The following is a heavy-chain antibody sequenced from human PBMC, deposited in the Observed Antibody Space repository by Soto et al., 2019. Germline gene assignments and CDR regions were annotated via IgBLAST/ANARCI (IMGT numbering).Heavy chain of an antibody. CDR2: LYYSGSP. CDR1: GDSISINTHF. D-gene: IGHD3-22*01. Sequence: SGTLSLTCSVSGDSISINTHFWDWIRQPPGKGLEWIGTLYYSGSPYYNPSLKSRVTIFVDTSKNQFSLKLASVTAADTAVYYCARRPAYDSSRYVQFDPWGQRTLVTVSA. CDR3: ARRPAYDSSRYVQFDP. V-gene: IGHV4-39*01. J-gene: IGHJ5*02.